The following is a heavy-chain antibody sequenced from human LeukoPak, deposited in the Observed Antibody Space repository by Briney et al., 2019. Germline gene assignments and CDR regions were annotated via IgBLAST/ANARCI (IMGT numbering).Heavy chain of an antibody. J-gene: IGHJ5*02. CDR3: ARRNNWFDP. Sequence: SETLSLTCTVSGGSISSYYWSWIRQPPGKGLEWIGYIYYSGSTNYNPSLKSRVTISVDTSKNQFSLKLSSVTAADTAVYYCARRNNWFDPWGQGTLVTVSS. CDR2: IYYSGST. CDR1: GGSISSYY. V-gene: IGHV4-59*08.